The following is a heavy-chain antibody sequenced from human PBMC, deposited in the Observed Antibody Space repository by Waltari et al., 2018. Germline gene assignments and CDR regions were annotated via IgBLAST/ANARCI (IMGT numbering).Heavy chain of an antibody. Sequence: EVQRVESGGGLIQPGGYLRLYCAAYGVTVSSTYMSWVRKAPGKGLEWFSVIYSGGSTYYADSVKGRFTISRDNSKNTLYLQMNSLRAEDTAVYYCARGGGSSWTYYGMDVWGQGTTVTVSS. CDR1: GVTVSSTY. CDR2: IYSGGST. V-gene: IGHV3-53*01. J-gene: IGHJ6*02. CDR3: ARGGGSSWTYYGMDV. D-gene: IGHD6-13*01.